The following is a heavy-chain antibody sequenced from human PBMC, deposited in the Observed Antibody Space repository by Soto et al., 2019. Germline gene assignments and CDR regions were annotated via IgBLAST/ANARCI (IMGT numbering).Heavy chain of an antibody. CDR3: TTKQAIGYCSSTSCKWGFRYQLYYYYGMDV. J-gene: IGHJ6*02. D-gene: IGHD2-2*01. CDR2: IKSKTDGGTT. V-gene: IGHV3-15*07. CDR1: GFTFSNAW. Sequence: PGGSLRLSCAASGFTFSNAWMNWVRQAPGKGLEWVGRIKSKTDGGTTDYAAPVKGRFTISRDDSKNTLYLQMNSLKTEDTAVYYCTTKQAIGYCSSTSCKWGFRYQLYYYYGMDVWGQGTTVTVSS.